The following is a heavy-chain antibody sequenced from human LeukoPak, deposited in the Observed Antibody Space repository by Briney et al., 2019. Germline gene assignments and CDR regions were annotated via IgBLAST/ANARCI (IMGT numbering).Heavy chain of an antibody. V-gene: IGHV4-34*01. D-gene: IGHD2-21*02. CDR1: GGSFSGYY. CDR3: ARVTETLDY. CDR2: INHSGST. J-gene: IGHJ4*02. Sequence: SETLSLTCAVYGGSFSGYYWSWIRQPPGKGLEWIGEINHSGSTNYNPSLKSRVTISVDTSKNQFSLKLSSVTVADTAVYYCARVTETLDYWGQGTLVTVSS.